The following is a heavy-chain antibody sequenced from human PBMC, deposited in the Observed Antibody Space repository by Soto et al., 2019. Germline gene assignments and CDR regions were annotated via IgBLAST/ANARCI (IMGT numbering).Heavy chain of an antibody. D-gene: IGHD3-22*01. CDR3: ARADSSITMTWFDP. CDR1: GGSISSGGYY. J-gene: IGHJ5*02. V-gene: IGHV4-31*03. CDR2: IYYSGST. Sequence: PSETLSLTCTVSGGSISSGGYYWSWIRQHPGKGLEWIGYIYYSGSTYYNPSLKSRVTISVDTSKNQFSLKLSSVTAADTAVYYCARADSSITMTWFDPWGQGTLVTVSS.